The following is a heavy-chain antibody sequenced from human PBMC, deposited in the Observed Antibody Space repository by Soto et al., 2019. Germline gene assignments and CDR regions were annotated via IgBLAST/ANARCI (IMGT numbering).Heavy chain of an antibody. D-gene: IGHD6-19*01. Sequence: QVQLVESGGGVVQPGRSLRLSCAASGFTFSGYGMHWVHQAPGKGLEWVALISYDGTNKHYADSVKGRFTISRDNSKNTLYLQMNSLRAEDTAVYYCSNLVYSSGLSADFWGQGTLVTVSS. CDR2: ISYDGTNK. CDR1: GFTFSGYG. V-gene: IGHV3-30*18. J-gene: IGHJ4*02. CDR3: SNLVYSSGLSADF.